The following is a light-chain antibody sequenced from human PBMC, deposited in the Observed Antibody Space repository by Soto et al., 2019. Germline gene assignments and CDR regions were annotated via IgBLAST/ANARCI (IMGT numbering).Light chain of an antibody. J-gene: IGLJ2*01. V-gene: IGLV7-46*01. CDR2: DTS. Sequence: QAVVTQEPSLTVSPGGTVTLTCGSNTRAVTSGHYPYWIQQKPGQAPRTLIYDTSKKHSWTPARFSGSLLGGKAALTLSGAQPEDEADYYCFLSYNGVLVVFGGGTKLTVL. CDR1: TRAVTSGHY. CDR3: FLSYNGVLVV.